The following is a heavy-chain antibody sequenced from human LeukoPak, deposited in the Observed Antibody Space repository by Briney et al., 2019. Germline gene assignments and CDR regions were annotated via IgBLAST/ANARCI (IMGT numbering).Heavy chain of an antibody. J-gene: IGHJ6*03. CDR1: GGTFSSYA. Sequence: SVKVSCKASGGTFSSYAISWVRQAPGQGLEWMGGIIPVFGTANYAQKFQGRVTITADKSTSTAYMELSSLRSEDTAVYYCATSGELSGYYYMDVWGKGTTVTVSS. CDR2: IIPVFGTA. D-gene: IGHD3-10*01. V-gene: IGHV1-69*06. CDR3: ATSGELSGYYYMDV.